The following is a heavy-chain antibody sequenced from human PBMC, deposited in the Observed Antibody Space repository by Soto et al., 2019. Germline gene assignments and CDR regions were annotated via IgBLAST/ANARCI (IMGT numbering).Heavy chain of an antibody. V-gene: IGHV3-23*01. CDR2: ISGSDTNT. CDR1: GFTFSNYA. Sequence: EVQLLESGGGLVQPEGSLRLSCAASGFTFSNYAMSWVRRAPGKGLEWVSTISGSDTNTYYADSVKGRFTISRDSSKKALFLQMNSLRVDDRAVYYCAKEFCQRLFPLDYWGQGTPVIVFS. CDR3: AKEFCQRLFPLDY. D-gene: IGHD3-3*01. J-gene: IGHJ4*02.